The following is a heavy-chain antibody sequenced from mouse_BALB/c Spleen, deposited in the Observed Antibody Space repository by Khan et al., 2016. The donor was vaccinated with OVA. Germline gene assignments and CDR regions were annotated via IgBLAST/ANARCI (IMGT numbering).Heavy chain of an antibody. Sequence: QVRLQQSGAELARPGASVKLSCKASGYTFTDYYINWVRQRTGQGLEWIGDIYPGIGNTYYNEKFKGKATLTADKYSSTAYMQLSSLKSEDSAVYFCARSGTGSFLYWGQGTLVTVSA. V-gene: IGHV1-77*01. CDR3: ARSGTGSFLY. D-gene: IGHD4-1*01. CDR2: IYPGIGNT. J-gene: IGHJ3*01. CDR1: GYTFTDYY.